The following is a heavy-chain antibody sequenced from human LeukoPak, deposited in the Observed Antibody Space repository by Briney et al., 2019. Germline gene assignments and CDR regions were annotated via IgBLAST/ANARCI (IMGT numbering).Heavy chain of an antibody. CDR1: GFTFSSYS. D-gene: IGHD3-9*01. V-gene: IGHV3-21*01. Sequence: GGSLRLSCAASGFTFSSYSMDWVRQAPGKGLEWVSSISSSSSYIYYADSVKGRFTISRDNAKNSLYLQMNSLRAEDTAVYYCARARGDQYYDILTGWGPDYWGQGTLVTVSS. CDR3: ARARGDQYYDILTGWGPDY. J-gene: IGHJ4*02. CDR2: ISSSSSYI.